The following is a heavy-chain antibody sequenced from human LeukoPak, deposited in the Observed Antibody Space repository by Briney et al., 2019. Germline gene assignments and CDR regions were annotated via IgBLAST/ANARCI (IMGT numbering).Heavy chain of an antibody. CDR1: GFTFSSYG. D-gene: IGHD2-2*01. V-gene: IGHV3-30*18. J-gene: IGHJ6*02. Sequence: GGSLRLSCAASGFTFSSYGMHWVRQAPGKGLEWVAVISYDGSNKYYADSVKGRFTISRDNSKNTLNLQMNSLRAEDTAVYNCAKDIVVVPAAITYYYYYYGMDVWGQGTTVTVSS. CDR2: ISYDGSNK. CDR3: AKDIVVVPAAITYYYYYYGMDV.